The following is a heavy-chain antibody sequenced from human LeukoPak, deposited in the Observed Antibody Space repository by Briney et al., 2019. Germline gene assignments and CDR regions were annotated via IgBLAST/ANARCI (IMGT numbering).Heavy chain of an antibody. CDR3: AKGTTVTLPDFDY. CDR2: INQEGSGN. CDR1: GFSFSSFW. Sequence: TGGSLRLSCVASGFSFSSFWMTWVRQAPGKGLEWGANINQEGSGNQYVDSVKGRFTISRDNARNSLYLQMNSLRAEDTAVYYCAKGTTVTLPDFDYWGHGTLVTVSS. J-gene: IGHJ4*01. D-gene: IGHD4-17*01. V-gene: IGHV3-7*01.